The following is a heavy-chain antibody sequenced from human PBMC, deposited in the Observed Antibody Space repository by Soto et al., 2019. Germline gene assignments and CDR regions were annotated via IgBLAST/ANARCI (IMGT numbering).Heavy chain of an antibody. D-gene: IGHD6-6*01. Sequence: ASVEGLCKASGYTFSSYGITWVRQAPGQGLEWMGWIGAFNGNTNYAQNLQGRVTMTTDTATTTASMELRSLNSDDTAVDYCAKDRVKYSISARLDVWGQGTKVPVSS. J-gene: IGHJ6*01. V-gene: IGHV1-18*04. CDR3: AKDRVKYSISARLDV. CDR2: IGAFNGNT. CDR1: GYTFSSYG.